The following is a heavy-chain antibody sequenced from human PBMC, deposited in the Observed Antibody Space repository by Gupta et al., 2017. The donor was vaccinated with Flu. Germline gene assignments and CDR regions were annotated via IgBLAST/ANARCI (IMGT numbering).Heavy chain of an antibody. CDR1: GFTFSSYA. Sequence: EVQLLESGGGLVQPGGSLRLSCAASGFTFSSYAMSWVRQAPGKGLEWVAASSGSGGSTYYAESVNGRGTISRDNSKKTPDRQMQILRAEESAVYDSAKYFYEEHWGRDNNWLAPGSQGTMVTVSS. V-gene: IGHV3-23*01. D-gene: IGHD7-27*01. CDR3: AKYFYEEHWGRDNNWLAP. CDR2: SSGSGGST. J-gene: IGHJ5*02.